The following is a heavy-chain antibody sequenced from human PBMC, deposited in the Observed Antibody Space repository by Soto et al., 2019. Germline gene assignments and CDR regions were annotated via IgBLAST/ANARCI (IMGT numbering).Heavy chain of an antibody. Sequence: PGGSLRLSCAASGFTFNLYEMNWVRQAPGKGLEWVAYISTSASSKYYADSVKGRFTISRDNARNSLYLQMDGLRAEDTALYYCARGPWGYCSTTSCQPQYFKHWGQGTLVTVSS. CDR1: GFTFNLYE. CDR3: ARGPWGYCSTTSCQPQYFKH. V-gene: IGHV3-48*03. CDR2: ISTSASSK. D-gene: IGHD2-2*01. J-gene: IGHJ1*01.